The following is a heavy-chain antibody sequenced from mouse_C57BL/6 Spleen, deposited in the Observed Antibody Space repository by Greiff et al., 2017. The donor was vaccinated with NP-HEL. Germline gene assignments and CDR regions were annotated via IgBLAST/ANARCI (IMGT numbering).Heavy chain of an antibody. J-gene: IGHJ4*01. Sequence: QVQLQQSGAELVRPGTSVKVSCKASGYAFTNYLIEWVKQRPGQGLEWIGVINPGSGGTNYNEKFKGKATLTADKSSSTAYMQLSSLTSEDSAVYFCARGDGPYAMDYWGQGTSVTVSS. D-gene: IGHD1-1*01. CDR1: GYAFTNYL. CDR2: INPGSGGT. V-gene: IGHV1-54*01. CDR3: ARGDGPYAMDY.